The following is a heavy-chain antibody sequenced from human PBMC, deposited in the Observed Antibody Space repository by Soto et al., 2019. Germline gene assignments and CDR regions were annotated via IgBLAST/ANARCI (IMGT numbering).Heavy chain of an antibody. J-gene: IGHJ4*02. CDR2: IKQDGSEK. CDR1: GFTFSSYW. CDR3: ARASVLRYFDWPYYFDY. Sequence: PGGSLRLSCAASGFTFSSYWMSWVRQAPGKWLEWVANIKQDGSEKYYVDSVKGRFTISRDNAKNSLYLQMNSLRAEDTAVYYCARASVLRYFDWPYYFDYWGQGTLVTVSS. D-gene: IGHD3-9*01. V-gene: IGHV3-7*01.